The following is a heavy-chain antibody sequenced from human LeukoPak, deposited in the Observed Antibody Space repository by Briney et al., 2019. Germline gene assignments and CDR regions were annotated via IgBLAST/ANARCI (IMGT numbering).Heavy chain of an antibody. Sequence: SETLSLTCTVSGGSISSYYWSWIRQPPGKGLEWIGFIYYTGTTNYNPSLKSRVTISVDTSKNQFSLKLSSVTAADTAVYYCANDPYCGGDCYYDYWGQGTLVTVSS. V-gene: IGHV4-59*01. J-gene: IGHJ4*02. D-gene: IGHD2-21*02. CDR2: IYYTGTT. CDR1: GGSISSYY. CDR3: ANDPYCGGDCYYDY.